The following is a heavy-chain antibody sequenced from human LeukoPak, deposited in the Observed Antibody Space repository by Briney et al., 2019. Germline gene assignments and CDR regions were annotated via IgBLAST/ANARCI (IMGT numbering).Heavy chain of an antibody. J-gene: IGHJ4*02. V-gene: IGHV4-59*08. D-gene: IGHD3-9*01. CDR2: ICYSGST. Sequence: SETLSLTCTASGGSISSYYWSWIRQPPGKGLEWIGYICYSGSTNYNPSLKSRVTISVDTSKNQFSLKLSSVTAADTAVYYCARRDILTGYYDYWGQGTLVTVSS. CDR3: ARRDILTGYYDY. CDR1: GGSISSYY.